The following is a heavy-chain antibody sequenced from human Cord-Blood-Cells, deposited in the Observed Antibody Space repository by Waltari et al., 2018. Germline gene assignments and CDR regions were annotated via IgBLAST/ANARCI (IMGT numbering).Heavy chain of an antibody. CDR2: IKPNSGGT. J-gene: IGHJ4*02. CDR3: ARRAFREFDY. Sequence: QVQLVQSGAEVKKPGASVKVSCKASGYPCTGYYLHWVRQAPGQGLEWKGWIKPNSGGTNYAQKFQGRITMTRDTSISTAYMELSRLRSDDTAVYYCARRAFREFDYWGQGTLVTVSS. V-gene: IGHV1-2*02. CDR1: GYPCTGYY. D-gene: IGHD1-26*01.